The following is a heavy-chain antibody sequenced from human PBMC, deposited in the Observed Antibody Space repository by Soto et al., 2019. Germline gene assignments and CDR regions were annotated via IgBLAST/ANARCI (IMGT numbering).Heavy chain of an antibody. CDR1: GYSFTSYW. V-gene: IGHV5-51*01. CDR2: IYPGDSDT. Sequence: GEALKISCKGSGYSFTSYWIAWVRQMPGKGLEWMGIIYPGDSDTRYSPSFQGQVTISADKSISTAYLQWSSLKASDTAMYYCATALLTGTTFVWFDPWGQGTLVTVSS. J-gene: IGHJ5*02. CDR3: ATALLTGTTFVWFDP. D-gene: IGHD1-7*01.